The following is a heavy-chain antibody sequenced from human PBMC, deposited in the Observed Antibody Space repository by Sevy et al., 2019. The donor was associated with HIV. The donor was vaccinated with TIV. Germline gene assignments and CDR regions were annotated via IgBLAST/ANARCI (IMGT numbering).Heavy chain of an antibody. V-gene: IGHV3-48*03. CDR3: ARDLPPSATTVPHFDY. CDR2: ISNSGSTI. Sequence: GGSLRLSCTASGFTFSSYEMNWVRQAPGKGLEWVSYISNSGSTIHYSDSVKGRFTISGDNSKNSLYLQMNSLRAEDTAVYYCARDLPPSATTVPHFDYWGRGTLVTVSS. J-gene: IGHJ4*02. CDR1: GFTFSSYE. D-gene: IGHD4-17*01.